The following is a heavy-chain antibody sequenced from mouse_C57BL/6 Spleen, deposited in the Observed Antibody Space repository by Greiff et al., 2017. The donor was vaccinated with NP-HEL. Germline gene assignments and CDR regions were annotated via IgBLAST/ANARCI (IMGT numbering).Heavy chain of an antibody. J-gene: IGHJ3*01. CDR2: IDPETGGT. CDR3: TRELGPRGFAY. D-gene: IGHD4-1*01. V-gene: IGHV1-15*01. Sequence: QVQLQQSGAELVRPGASVTLSCKASGYTFTDYEMHWVKQTPVHGLAWIGDIDPETGGTAYNQKFKGKAILTADKSSSTAYMELRSLTSEDSAVYYCTRELGPRGFAYWGQGTLVTVSA. CDR1: GYTFTDYE.